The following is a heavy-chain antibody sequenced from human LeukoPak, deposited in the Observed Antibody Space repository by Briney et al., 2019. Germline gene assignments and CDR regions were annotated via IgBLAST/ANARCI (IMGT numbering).Heavy chain of an antibody. CDR3: ARHLGPKKYYDFWSGYRNYFDY. CDR1: GGPISSYH. CDR2: IYYSGST. J-gene: IGHJ4*02. Sequence: SGTLSLHCTGPGGPISSYHRDWIRQPPGKGMGGVGYIYYSGSTNYNPSLKSRVTISVDTSKNQSSLKLSSVTAADTAVYYCARHLGPKKYYDFWSGYRNYFDYWGQGTLVTVSS. V-gene: IGHV4-59*08. D-gene: IGHD3-3*01.